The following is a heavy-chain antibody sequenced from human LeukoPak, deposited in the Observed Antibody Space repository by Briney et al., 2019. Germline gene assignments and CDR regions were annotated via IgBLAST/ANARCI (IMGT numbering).Heavy chain of an antibody. Sequence: GGSLRLSCVASGFNFASNWMHWVRQTPGKGLMWVSRINSGGSGTSYADSVEGRFTISRDNAKNTLYLQMNNLRAEDTAMYCCASSLGPLTEYWGQGTLVTVSS. CDR3: ASSLGPLTEY. D-gene: IGHD7-27*01. J-gene: IGHJ4*01. CDR2: INSGGSGT. CDR1: GFNFASNW. V-gene: IGHV3-74*01.